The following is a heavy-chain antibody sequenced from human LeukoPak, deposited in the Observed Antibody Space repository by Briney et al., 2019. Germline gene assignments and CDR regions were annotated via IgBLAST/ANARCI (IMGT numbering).Heavy chain of an antibody. CDR1: GFTFSSYG. J-gene: IGHJ4*02. CDR3: AKDYYYYDSSGYYFDY. D-gene: IGHD3-22*01. CDR2: ISYDGSNK. V-gene: IGHV3-30*18. Sequence: PGGSLRLSCAASGFTFSSYGMHWVRQAPGKGLEWVAVISYDGSNKYYADSVKGRFTISRDNSKNTLYLQMNSLRAEDTAVYYCAKDYYYYDSSGYYFDYWGQGTLVTVSS.